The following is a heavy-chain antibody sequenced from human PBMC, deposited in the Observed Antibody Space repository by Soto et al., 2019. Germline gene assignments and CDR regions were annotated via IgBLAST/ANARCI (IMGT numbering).Heavy chain of an antibody. CDR1: GYTFTTYG. Sequence: ASVKVSCKASGYTFTTYGISWVRQAPGQGLEWLGWINTHNGNTNYAQNLQGRVIMTADTSTSTAYMELRSLRSDDTAVYYCASSYCGGDCYSVYYYYGMDVWGQGTTVTVSS. CDR3: ASSYCGGDCYSVYYYYGMDV. V-gene: IGHV1-18*01. J-gene: IGHJ6*02. CDR2: INTHNGNT. D-gene: IGHD2-21*02.